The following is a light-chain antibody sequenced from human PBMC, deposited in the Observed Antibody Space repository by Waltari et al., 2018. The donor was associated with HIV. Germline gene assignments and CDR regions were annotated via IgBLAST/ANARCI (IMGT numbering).Light chain of an antibody. J-gene: IGLJ2*01. CDR2: RNN. Sequence: QSVLTQPPSASGTPGQRVTISCSGSSSNIGSYYVYWYQQLPGTAPNLLIYRNNQRPSGAPDRFSGSKSGTSASLAISGLRSEDEADYYCAAWDGSHVVFGGGTKLTVL. CDR3: AAWDGSHVV. V-gene: IGLV1-47*01. CDR1: SSNIGSYY.